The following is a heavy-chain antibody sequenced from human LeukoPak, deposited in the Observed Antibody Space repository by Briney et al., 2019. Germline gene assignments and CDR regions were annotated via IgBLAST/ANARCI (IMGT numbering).Heavy chain of an antibody. CDR2: ISGGGDTT. V-gene: IGHV3-23*01. Sequence: PGGSLRLSCAASGFIFSSYAMTWVRQAPGKGLDWVSVISGGGDTTYYADSVKGRFTISRDNSKNTLYLQMNNLRGEETAIYYCAKAANYDILTGYYLDYWGQGTLVTVSS. CDR3: AKAANYDILTGYYLDY. J-gene: IGHJ4*02. CDR1: GFIFSSYA. D-gene: IGHD3-9*01.